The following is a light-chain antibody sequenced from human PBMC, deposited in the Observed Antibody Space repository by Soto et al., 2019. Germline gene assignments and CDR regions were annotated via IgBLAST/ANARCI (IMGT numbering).Light chain of an antibody. J-gene: IGKJ2*01. CDR3: QQGHSTPYT. Sequence: DIQMTQSPYSLSASVGDSVTITCRASQNIRTYLNWYQQKPGRAPKLLIHSASALPSGVPSRFSGSGSGTEFTLTMSGLQPEDFVTYYCQQGHSTPYTFGQGTKVDIK. CDR1: QNIRTY. CDR2: SAS. V-gene: IGKV1-39*01.